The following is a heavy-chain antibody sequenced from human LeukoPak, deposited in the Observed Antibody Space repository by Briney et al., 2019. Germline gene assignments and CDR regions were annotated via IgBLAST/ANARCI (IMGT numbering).Heavy chain of an antibody. V-gene: IGHV3-30*04. CDR1: RFTFSSST. CDR2: ISYDGSNK. CDR3: ASLASYGDESAY. D-gene: IGHD4-17*01. J-gene: IGHJ4*02. Sequence: GGSLRLSCAASRFTFSSSTMHWVRQAPGKGLEWVAVISYDGSNKYYADSVKGRFTISRDNSKNTLDLQMNSLRAEDTAVYYCASLASYGDESAYWGQGTPVTVSS.